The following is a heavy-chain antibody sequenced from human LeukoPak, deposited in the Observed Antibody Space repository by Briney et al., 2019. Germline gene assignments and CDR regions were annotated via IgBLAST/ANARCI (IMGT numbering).Heavy chain of an antibody. J-gene: IGHJ4*02. D-gene: IGHD1-26*01. CDR3: ARDPSNSGSSWLYFDS. V-gene: IGHV3-30-3*01. Sequence: PGGSLRLSCAASGFTFSSYALHWVRQAPGKGLEWVAIISSDGNNKYYADSVKGRFTISRDNSKNTLRLQMNSLSAEDTAVYYCARDPSNSGSSWLYFDSWGQGTLVTVSS. CDR2: ISSDGNNK. CDR1: GFTFSSYA.